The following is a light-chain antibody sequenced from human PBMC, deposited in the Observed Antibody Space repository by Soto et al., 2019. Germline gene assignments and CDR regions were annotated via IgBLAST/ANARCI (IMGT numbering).Light chain of an antibody. CDR2: ETS. V-gene: IGKV1-5*03. CDR1: RTMSSW. Sequence: DIQLTQSPSTLSASVGDRVSITCRASRTMSSWLAWYQQKPGIAPKLLIYETSNLERGVPSRFSGSGSGTGFTLTISSLQPDDFATYYCQQYNTYPWTFGQGTKVEIK. J-gene: IGKJ1*01. CDR3: QQYNTYPWT.